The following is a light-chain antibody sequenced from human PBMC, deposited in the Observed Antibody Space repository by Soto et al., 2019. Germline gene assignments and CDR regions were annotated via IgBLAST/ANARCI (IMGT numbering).Light chain of an antibody. J-gene: IGKJ3*01. CDR3: QQFDTPLFT. V-gene: IGKV1-33*01. Sequence: DIQMTQSPSSLSASVGDRVTITCQASQVISKYLNWYQQKPGNAPKLLIYDASKLEAGVPSRFSGSGSGTEFTFTISSLQPEDVATYYCQQFDTPLFTFGPGTKVDIK. CDR1: QVISKY. CDR2: DAS.